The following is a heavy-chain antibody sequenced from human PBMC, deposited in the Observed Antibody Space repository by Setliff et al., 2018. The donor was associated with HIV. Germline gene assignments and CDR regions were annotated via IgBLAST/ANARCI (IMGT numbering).Heavy chain of an antibody. Sequence: PGGSLRLSCAASGFSFRGYSMNWVRQAPGKGLEWISYISSTGNTIYYADSVKGRFTISRYNAKNSLSLQMNSLRPEDTAVYYCAREGRITSFGVIIPGSNALDVWGQGTTVTVSS. CDR1: GFSFRGYS. J-gene: IGHJ6*02. CDR3: AREGRITSFGVIIPGSNALDV. D-gene: IGHD3-3*01. CDR2: ISSTGNTI. V-gene: IGHV3-48*01.